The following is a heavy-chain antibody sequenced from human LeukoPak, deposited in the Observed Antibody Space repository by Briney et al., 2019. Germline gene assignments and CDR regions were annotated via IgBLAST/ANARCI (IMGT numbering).Heavy chain of an antibody. CDR1: GGSISSSSYY. V-gene: IGHV4-39*07. J-gene: IGHJ6*02. CDR2: IYYSGST. Sequence: PSETLSLTCTVSGGSISSSSYYWGWIRQPPGKGLEWIGTIYYSGSTYYNPSLKSRVTISVDTSKNQFSLKVSSVTAADTAVYYCARDGIPAARKGYYYYYGMDVWGQGTTVTVSS. CDR3: ARDGIPAARKGYYYYYGMDV. D-gene: IGHD6-13*01.